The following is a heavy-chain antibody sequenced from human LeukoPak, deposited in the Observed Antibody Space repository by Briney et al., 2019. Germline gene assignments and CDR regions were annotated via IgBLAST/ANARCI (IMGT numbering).Heavy chain of an antibody. CDR3: ARRAGTTVTTKFDY. Sequence: SETLSLTCTVSGGSISSSSYYWGWIRQPPGKGLEWIGYIYYTGSTFYNPSLKSRLTISVDTSKNQFSLKLSSVTAADTALYYCARRAGTTVTTKFDYWGQGTLVTVSS. CDR1: GGSISSSSYY. V-gene: IGHV4-39*07. J-gene: IGHJ4*02. CDR2: IYYTGST. D-gene: IGHD4-17*01.